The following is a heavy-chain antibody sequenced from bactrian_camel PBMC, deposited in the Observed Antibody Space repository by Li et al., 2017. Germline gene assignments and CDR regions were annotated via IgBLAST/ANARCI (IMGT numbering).Heavy chain of an antibody. J-gene: IGHJ4*01. CDR1: GYKYSKSC. Sequence: HVQLVESGGGSVQAGGSLRLSCKASGYKYSKSCMGWFRQAPGKERERVATIDSGGSTSYADSVKGRFTISRDIAKNTLYLQLNSLKTEDTAMYFCTKPHSYHTDEPGAERGQGTQVTVS. D-gene: IGHD2*01. V-gene: IGHV3S53*01. CDR3: TKPHSYHTDEPGAE. CDR2: IDSGGST.